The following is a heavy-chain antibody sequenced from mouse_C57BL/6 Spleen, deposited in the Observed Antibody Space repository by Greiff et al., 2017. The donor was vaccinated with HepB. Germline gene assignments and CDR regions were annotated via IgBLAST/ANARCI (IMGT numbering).Heavy chain of an antibody. J-gene: IGHJ1*03. CDR2: INPSSGYT. V-gene: IGHV1-4*01. Sequence: VQLQQSGAELARPGASVKMSCKASGYTFTSYTMHWVKQRPGQGLEWIGYINPSSGYTKYNQKFKDKATLTADKSSSTAYMQLSSLTSEDAAVYYCARTYYGYDVGYFDVWGTGTTVTVSS. CDR3: ARTYYGYDVGYFDV. CDR1: GYTFTSYT. D-gene: IGHD2-9*01.